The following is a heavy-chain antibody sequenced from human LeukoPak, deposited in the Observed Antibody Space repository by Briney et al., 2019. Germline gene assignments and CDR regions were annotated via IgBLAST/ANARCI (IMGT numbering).Heavy chain of an antibody. J-gene: IGHJ4*02. CDR2: INHSGST. D-gene: IGHD5-12*01. Sequence: SETLSLTCAVYGGSFSGYYWSWIRQPPGKGLEWIGEINHSGSTNYNPSLKSRVTISVDTSKNQFSLKLSSVTAADTAVYYCARDPGYSGYDFAFDYWGQGTLVTVSS. CDR3: ARDPGYSGYDFAFDY. CDR1: GGSFSGYY. V-gene: IGHV4-34*01.